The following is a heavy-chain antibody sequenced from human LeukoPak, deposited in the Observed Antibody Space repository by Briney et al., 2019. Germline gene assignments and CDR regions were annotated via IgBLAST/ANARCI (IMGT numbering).Heavy chain of an antibody. CDR1: GVSISSYY. Sequence: SETLSLTCTVSGVSISSYYWSWIRQPPGKDLDWIGSIYTTGDTRYNPSLKSRVTISVDTSKNQFSLKLSSVTAADTAVYYCARATPVGGVRFDYWGQGTLVTVSS. CDR2: IYTTGDT. CDR3: ARATPVGGVRFDY. J-gene: IGHJ4*02. D-gene: IGHD3-16*01. V-gene: IGHV4-4*09.